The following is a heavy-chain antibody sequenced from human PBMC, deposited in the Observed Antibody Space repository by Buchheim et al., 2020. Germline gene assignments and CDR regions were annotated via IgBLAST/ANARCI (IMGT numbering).Heavy chain of an antibody. CDR3: AKDIGGYYDFWSGYPGMDV. D-gene: IGHD3-3*01. J-gene: IGHJ6*02. CDR2: ISYDGSNK. Sequence: QVQLVESGGGVVQPGRSLRLSCAASGFTFSSYGMHWVRQAPGKGLEWVAVISYDGSNKYYADSVKGRFTISRDNSKNTLYLQMNSLRAEDTAVYYCAKDIGGYYDFWSGYPGMDVWGQGTT. CDR1: GFTFSSYG. V-gene: IGHV3-30*18.